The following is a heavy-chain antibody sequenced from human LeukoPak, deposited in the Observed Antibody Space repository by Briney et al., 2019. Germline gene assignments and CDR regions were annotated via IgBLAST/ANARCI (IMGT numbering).Heavy chain of an antibody. Sequence: KSSETLSLTCAVSGGSISSGGYSWSWIRQPPGKGLEWIGYIYHSGSTYYNPSLKSRATISVDKSKNQFSLRLSSVTAADTAVYYCARVLSGSNFDSWGHGTLVTVSS. CDR1: GGSISSGGYS. V-gene: IGHV4-30-2*01. J-gene: IGHJ4*01. CDR2: IYHSGST. CDR3: ARVLSGSNFDS. D-gene: IGHD3-22*01.